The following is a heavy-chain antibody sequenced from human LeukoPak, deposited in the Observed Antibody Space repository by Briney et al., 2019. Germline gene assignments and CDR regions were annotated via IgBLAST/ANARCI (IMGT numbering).Heavy chain of an antibody. CDR3: ARGYYDSSGHTSGDY. CDR1: GFTFINYA. J-gene: IGHJ4*02. CDR2: LSESGGDT. V-gene: IGHV3-23*01. D-gene: IGHD3-22*01. Sequence: GGSLRLSCAASGFTFINYAMSWVRQAPGEGLEWVSGLSESGGDTIYADSVKGRFTISRDNSKNTLFLQMNSLRAEDTAVYYCARGYYDSSGHTSGDYWGQGTLVTVSS.